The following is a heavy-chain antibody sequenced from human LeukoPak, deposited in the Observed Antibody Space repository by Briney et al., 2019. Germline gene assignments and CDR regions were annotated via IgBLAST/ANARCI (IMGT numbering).Heavy chain of an antibody. CDR1: GFTFSSYA. V-gene: IGHV3-30*04. J-gene: IGHJ4*02. Sequence: GGSLRLSCAASGFTFSSYAMHWVRQAPGKGLEWVAVISYDGSNKYYADSVKGRFTISRDNSKNTLHLQMNSLRAEDTAVYYCAKLLDSSGYYYDYWGQGTLVTVSS. CDR2: ISYDGSNK. D-gene: IGHD3-22*01. CDR3: AKLLDSSGYYYDY.